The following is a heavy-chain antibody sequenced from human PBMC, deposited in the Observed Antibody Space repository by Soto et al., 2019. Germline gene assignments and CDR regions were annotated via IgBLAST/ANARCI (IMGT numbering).Heavy chain of an antibody. CDR1: GYSFTSYW. D-gene: IGHD2-2*01. J-gene: IGHJ6*03. CDR2: IYPGDSDT. CDR3: ARVRRGYCSSTSCYALTDYYYYMDV. V-gene: IGHV5-51*01. Sequence: GESLKISCKGAGYSFTSYWIGWVRQMPGKGLEWMGIIYPGDSDTRYSPSFQGQVTISADKSISTAYLQWSSLKASDTAMYYCARVRRGYCSSTSCYALTDYYYYMDVWGKGTTVTVSS.